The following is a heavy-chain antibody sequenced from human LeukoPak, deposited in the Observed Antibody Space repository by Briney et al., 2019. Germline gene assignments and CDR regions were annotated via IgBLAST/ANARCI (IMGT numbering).Heavy chain of an antibody. Sequence: ASVKVSCKVSGYTLTELSMHWVRQAPGKGLEWMGGFDPEDGETIYAQKFQGRVTMTEDTSTDTAYMELSSLRSEDTAVYYCATGDCSGGSCYDPSAFDIWGQGTMVTVSS. J-gene: IGHJ3*02. CDR3: ATGDCSGGSCYDPSAFDI. V-gene: IGHV1-24*01. D-gene: IGHD2-15*01. CDR1: GYTLTELS. CDR2: FDPEDGET.